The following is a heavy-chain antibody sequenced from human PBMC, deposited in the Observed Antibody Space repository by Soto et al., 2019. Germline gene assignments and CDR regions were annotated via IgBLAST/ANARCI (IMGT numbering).Heavy chain of an antibody. J-gene: IGHJ4*02. CDR2: FYYSGST. V-gene: IGHV4-39*01. Sequence: QLQLQESGPGLVKPSETLSLTCTVSGGSISSSSYYWGWIRQPPGKGLEWIGNFYYSGSTYYNPSLKSRVTISVDTSKNQFSLKLSSVTAADTTVYYCARGSGSYGSNLDYWGQGTLVTVSS. CDR3: ARGSGSYGSNLDY. CDR1: GGSISSSSYY. D-gene: IGHD1-26*01.